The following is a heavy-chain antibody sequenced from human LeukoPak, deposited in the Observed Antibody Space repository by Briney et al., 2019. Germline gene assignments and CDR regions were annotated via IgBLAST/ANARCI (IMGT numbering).Heavy chain of an antibody. D-gene: IGHD3-22*01. Sequence: SETLSLTCTVSGGSISSGGYDWGRIRQQRGKGLEWLGYISYSGSTYYNPSLKSRLTISLDTSKNQFSLRLSSVPAADTAVYYCARDRSDSSGYYALTYWGQGSPVTVSS. CDR2: ISYSGST. J-gene: IGHJ4*02. CDR3: ARDRSDSSGYYALTY. V-gene: IGHV4-31*03. CDR1: GGSISSGGYD.